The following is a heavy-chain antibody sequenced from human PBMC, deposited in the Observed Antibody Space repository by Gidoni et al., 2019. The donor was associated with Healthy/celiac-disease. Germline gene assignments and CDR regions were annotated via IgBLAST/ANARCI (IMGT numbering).Heavy chain of an antibody. V-gene: IGHV3-7*01. Sequence: EVQLVESGRGLVQPGGSLRPSCAASGLTFSSYWMSWVRQAPGKGLEWVANIKQDGSEEYYVDSVKGRFTISRDNAKNSLYLQRNSLRAKDTAVYYCARDRSVVVVAANSFDYWGQGTLVTVSS. D-gene: IGHD2-15*01. CDR2: IKQDGSEE. J-gene: IGHJ4*02. CDR1: GLTFSSYW. CDR3: ARDRSVVVVAANSFDY.